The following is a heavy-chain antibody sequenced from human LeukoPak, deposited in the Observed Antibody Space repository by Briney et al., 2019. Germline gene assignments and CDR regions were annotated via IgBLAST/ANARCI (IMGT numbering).Heavy chain of an antibody. CDR3: AKRITVSAGYYLDS. V-gene: IGHV3-23*01. J-gene: IGHJ4*02. Sequence: GGSLRLSCVGSGFSFGSFAMSWVRQAPGKGLEWVSTISGGGSYTYFADSVKGRFTVSRDDSKSMHFLQMNSLRPEDTALYFCAKRITVSAGYYLDSWGRGTLVTVSS. CDR1: GFSFGSFA. D-gene: IGHD6-19*01. CDR2: ISGGGSYT.